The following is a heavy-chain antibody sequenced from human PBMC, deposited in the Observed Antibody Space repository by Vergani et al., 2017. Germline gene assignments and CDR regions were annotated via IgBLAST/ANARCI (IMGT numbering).Heavy chain of an antibody. J-gene: IGHJ5*02. CDR1: GYTFIGFF. D-gene: IGHD3-3*01. CDR3: ARDPRFLAPDNDFGA. Sequence: QVHLMQSGAEVKKPGASVTVSCKASGYTFIGFFIHWVRHAPGHGLEWMVWINPNTGETTYSQASQGRVMMTLDTSTSTVYMELRSLKFDDTAIYYCARDPRFLAPDNDFGAWGQGTLVTVSS. V-gene: IGHV1-2*02. CDR2: INPNTGET.